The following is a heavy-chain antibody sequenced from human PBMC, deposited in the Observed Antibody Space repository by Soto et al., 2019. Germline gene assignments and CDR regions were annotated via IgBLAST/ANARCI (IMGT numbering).Heavy chain of an antibody. CDR2: IYYSGST. CDR1: SGSISSYY. J-gene: IGHJ5*02. V-gene: IGHV4-59*01. CDR3: ARVVVPARRPSFDP. D-gene: IGHD2-2*01. Sequence: QVQLQESGPGLVKPSETLSLTCTVSSGSISSYYWSWIRQPPGKGLEWIGYIYYSGSTNYNPSLKSRVTISVDTSKNQFSLKLSSVTAADTAVYYCARVVVPARRPSFDPWGQGTLVTVSS.